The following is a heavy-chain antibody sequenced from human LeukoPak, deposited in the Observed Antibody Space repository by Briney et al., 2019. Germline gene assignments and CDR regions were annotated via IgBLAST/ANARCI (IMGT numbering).Heavy chain of an antibody. Sequence: EASVKVSCKVSGYTLTELSMHWVRQAPGKGLEWMGGFDPEDGETIYAQKFQGRVTMTEDTSTDTAYMELSSLRSEDTAVYYCAILGEDSSGYYPGYWGQGTLVTVSS. CDR1: GYTLTELS. D-gene: IGHD3-22*01. J-gene: IGHJ4*02. CDR3: AILGEDSSGYYPGY. CDR2: FDPEDGET. V-gene: IGHV1-24*01.